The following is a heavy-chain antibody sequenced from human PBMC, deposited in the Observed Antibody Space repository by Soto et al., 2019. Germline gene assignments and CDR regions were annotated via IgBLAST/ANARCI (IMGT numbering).Heavy chain of an antibody. V-gene: IGHV1-69*06. CDR1: GYSLASYA. CDR3: ARDGSRASFDY. J-gene: IGHJ4*02. CDR2: IIPIFGTA. D-gene: IGHD5-12*01. Sequence: SVKVSWKASGYSLASYAISWVRQAPGQGLEWMGGIIPIFGTANYAQKFQGRVTITADKSTSTAYMELSSLRSEDTAVYYCARDGSRASFDYWGQGTLVNVSS.